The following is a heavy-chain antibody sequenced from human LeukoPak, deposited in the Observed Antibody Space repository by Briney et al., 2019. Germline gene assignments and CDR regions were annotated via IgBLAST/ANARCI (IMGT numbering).Heavy chain of an antibody. J-gene: IGHJ4*02. CDR3: AKDSDGDYGWAFPWGLFWHY. Sequence: GGSLRLSCAASGFTFSSYAMSWVRQAPGKVLEWVSAISGSGGSTYYADSVKGRFTISRDNSKNTLYLQMNSLRAEDTAVYYCAKDSDGDYGWAFPWGLFWHYWGQGTLVTVSS. D-gene: IGHD4-17*01. CDR2: ISGSGGST. CDR1: GFTFSSYA. V-gene: IGHV3-23*01.